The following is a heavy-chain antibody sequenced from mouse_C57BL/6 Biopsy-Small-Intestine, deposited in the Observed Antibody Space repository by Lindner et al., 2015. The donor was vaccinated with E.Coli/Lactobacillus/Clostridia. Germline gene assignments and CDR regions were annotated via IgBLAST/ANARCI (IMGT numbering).Heavy chain of an antibody. Sequence: VQLQESGAELVKPGASVKISCKASGYAFSDYWMNWVKQRPGKGLEWIGQIYPGDDDTNYSGKFKGKATLTADKSCSTAYMQLSSLTSEDSAVYFCAREDYGNSWFAYWGQGTLVTVSA. D-gene: IGHD2-1*01. CDR3: AREDYGNSWFAY. CDR1: GYAFSDYW. V-gene: IGHV1-80*01. J-gene: IGHJ3*01. CDR2: IYPGDDDT.